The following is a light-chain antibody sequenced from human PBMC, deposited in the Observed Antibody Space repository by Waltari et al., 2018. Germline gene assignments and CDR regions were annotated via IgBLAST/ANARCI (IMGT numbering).Light chain of an antibody. CDR1: QSLLSSFNSKTN. CDR3: HHYYIPPLT. J-gene: IGKJ5*01. V-gene: IGKV4-1*01. CDR2: WAS. Sequence: DIVLTQSPDSLAVSLGERATINCKSSQSLLSSFNSKTNVAWAQQKPGQPPKLRINWASARGSGVPERFSGSGYETDFTLTISSLQAEDVAVYYCHHYYIPPLTFGQGTRLEIK.